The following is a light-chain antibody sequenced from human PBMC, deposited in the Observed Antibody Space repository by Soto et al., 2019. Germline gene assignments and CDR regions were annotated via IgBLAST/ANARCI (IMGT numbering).Light chain of an antibody. CDR3: QTWGTGIMV. CDR1: DGHSTYA. CDR2: VNNDGSH. V-gene: IGLV4-69*01. J-gene: IGLJ2*01. Sequence: QSALTQSPSASASLGASVKLSCTLNDGHSTYATAWLQQQPEKGPRYLMKVNNDGSHVKGDGVPDRFSGSSSGAERYLTISSLQSEDEADYYCQTWGTGIMVFGGGTKVTVL.